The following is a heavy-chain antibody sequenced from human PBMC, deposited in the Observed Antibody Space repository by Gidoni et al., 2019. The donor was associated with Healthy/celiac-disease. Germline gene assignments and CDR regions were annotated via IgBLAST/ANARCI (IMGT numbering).Heavy chain of an antibody. V-gene: IGHV1-69*01. D-gene: IGHD2-15*01. CDR3: ARGNPLGGSCPDY. CDR1: GCPFSSYA. CDR2: IIPSLGTA. J-gene: IGHJ4*02. Sequence: QVQLVQSGAEVQKPGSSVKVSCKASGCPFSSYAISWVRQAPGQGLEWMGGIIPSLGTANYAQKFQGRVTITADESTSTAYMELSSLRSEDTAVYYCARGNPLGGSCPDYWGQGTLVTVSS.